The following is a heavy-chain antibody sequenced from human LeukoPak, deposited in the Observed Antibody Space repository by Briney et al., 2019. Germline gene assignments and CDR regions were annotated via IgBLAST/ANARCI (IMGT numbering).Heavy chain of an antibody. V-gene: IGHV4-34*01. Sequence: PSETLSLTCAVYGGSFSGYYWSWIRQPPGKGLEWVGEINHSGSTNYNPSPKSRVTISVDTSKNQFSLKLSSVTAADTAVYYCTKGAGEPYYFDYWGQGTLVTVFS. CDR2: INHSGST. D-gene: IGHD1-26*01. CDR3: TKGAGEPYYFDY. J-gene: IGHJ4*02. CDR1: GGSFSGYY.